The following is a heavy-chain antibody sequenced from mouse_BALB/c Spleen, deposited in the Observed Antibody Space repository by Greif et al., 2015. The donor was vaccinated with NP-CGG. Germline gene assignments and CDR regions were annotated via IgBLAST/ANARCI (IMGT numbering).Heavy chain of an antibody. V-gene: IGHV5-17*02. CDR3: ARSAPGLGPNFDY. Sequence: EVQVVESGGGLVQPGGPRKLSCAASGFTFSSFGMHWVRQAPEKGLEWVAYISSGSSTIYYADTVKGRFTISRDNPKNTLFLQMTSLRSEDTAMYYCARSAPGLGPNFDYWGQGTTLTVSS. D-gene: IGHD4-1*01. CDR1: GFTFSSFG. J-gene: IGHJ2*01. CDR2: ISSGSSTI.